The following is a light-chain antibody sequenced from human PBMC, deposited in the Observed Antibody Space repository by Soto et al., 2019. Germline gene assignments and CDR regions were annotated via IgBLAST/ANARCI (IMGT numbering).Light chain of an antibody. Sequence: EIVLTQSPGTLSLSPGERATLSCRASQSIRSTYLAWYQQKPGQAPRLLIYGASSRVTGIPDRFSGSGSGTDFTLTISRLEPEDFAVYYCQQYGSSPITFGQGTRLEIK. J-gene: IGKJ5*01. CDR1: QSIRSTY. CDR3: QQYGSSPIT. CDR2: GAS. V-gene: IGKV3-20*01.